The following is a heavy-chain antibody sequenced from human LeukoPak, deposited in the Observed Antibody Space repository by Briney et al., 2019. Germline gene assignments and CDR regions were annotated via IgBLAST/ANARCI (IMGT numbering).Heavy chain of an antibody. D-gene: IGHD3-10*01. CDR1: GYTFTGYY. CDR2: INHNSGGT. V-gene: IGHV1-2*02. CDR3: ARDLWFGELFFDY. J-gene: IGHJ4*02. Sequence: GASVKVSFKASGYTFTGYYMHWVRQAPGQGLEWMGWINHNSGGTNYAQKFQGRVTMTRDTSISTAYMELSRLRSDDTAVYYCARDLWFGELFFDYWGQGTLVTVSS.